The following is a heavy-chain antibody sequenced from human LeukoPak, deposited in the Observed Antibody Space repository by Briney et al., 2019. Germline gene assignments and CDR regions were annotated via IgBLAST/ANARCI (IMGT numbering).Heavy chain of an antibody. J-gene: IGHJ4*02. CDR1: RFTLSSYA. D-gene: IGHD2-21*01. Sequence: GGSLRLSCAASRFTLSSYAMSWVRQVPGKGLEWVSAISGSGGTTYYAESVKGRFTISRDSSKNTLYLQMNSLRAEDTAVYYCAKDRAGDSGPRRGIDYWGQGTLVTVSS. V-gene: IGHV3-23*01. CDR2: ISGSGGTT. CDR3: AKDRAGDSGPRRGIDY.